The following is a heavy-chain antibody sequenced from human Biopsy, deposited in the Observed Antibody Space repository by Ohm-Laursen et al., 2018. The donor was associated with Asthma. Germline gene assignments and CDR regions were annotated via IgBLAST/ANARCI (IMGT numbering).Heavy chain of an antibody. CDR3: AKGYYYDSSGFDY. Sequence: SLRLSCSASGFTFSSYAMSWVRQAPGKGLEWVSAISGSGGSTYYADSVKGRFTISRDNPKNTLYLQMNSLRAEDTAVYYCAKGYYYDSSGFDYWGQGTLVTVSS. V-gene: IGHV3-23*01. CDR2: ISGSGGST. J-gene: IGHJ4*02. CDR1: GFTFSSYA. D-gene: IGHD3-22*01.